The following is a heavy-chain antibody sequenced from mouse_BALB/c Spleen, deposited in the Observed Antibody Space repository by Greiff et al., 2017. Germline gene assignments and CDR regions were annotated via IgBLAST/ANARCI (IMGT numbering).Heavy chain of an antibody. CDR2: ISSGSSTI. V-gene: IGHV5-17*02. Sequence: EVQGVESGGGLVQPGGSRKLSCAASGFTFSSFGMHWVRQAPEKGLEWVAYISSGSSTIYYADTVKGRFTISRDNPKNTLFLQMTSLRSEDTAMYYCARVGALYDGYSYYAMDYWGQGTSVTVSS. D-gene: IGHD2-3*01. J-gene: IGHJ4*01. CDR3: ARVGALYDGYSYYAMDY. CDR1: GFTFSSFG.